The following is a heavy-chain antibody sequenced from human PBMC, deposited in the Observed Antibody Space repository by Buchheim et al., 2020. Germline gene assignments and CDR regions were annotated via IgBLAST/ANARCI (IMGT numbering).Heavy chain of an antibody. CDR2: ISSSSSYT. J-gene: IGHJ5*02. CDR1: GCNWRDKV. V-gene: IGHV3-11*06. CDR3: ARDQDEWGATGWFDP. Sequence: QVQRVEGVGEKVKEGGAGRGARTRGGCNWRDKVRCGTRQAPGKGLEWVSYISSSSSYTHYADSVKGRFTISRDNAKNSLYLQMNSLRAEDTAVYYCARDQDEWGATGWFDPWGQGTL. D-gene: IGHD1-26*01.